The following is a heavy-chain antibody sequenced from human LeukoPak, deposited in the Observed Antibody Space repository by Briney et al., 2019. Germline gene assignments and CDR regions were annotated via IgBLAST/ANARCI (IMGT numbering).Heavy chain of an antibody. V-gene: IGHV4-38-2*02. CDR1: GYSISSGYY. Sequence: ETLSLTCAVSGYSISSGYYWGWIRQPPGKGLEWIGSIYHSGSTYYNPSLKSRVTISVDTSKNQFSLKLSSVTAADTAVYYCARDGGGYWFDPWGQGTLVTVSS. J-gene: IGHJ5*02. CDR2: IYHSGST. CDR3: ARDGGGYWFDP. D-gene: IGHD3-16*01.